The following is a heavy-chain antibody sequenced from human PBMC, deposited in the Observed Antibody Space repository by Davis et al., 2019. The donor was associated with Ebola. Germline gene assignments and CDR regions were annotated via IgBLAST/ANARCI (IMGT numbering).Heavy chain of an antibody. CDR2: INPYNGNT. D-gene: IGHD6-19*01. CDR1: GYTFTGYY. CDR3: ARERTSFSGHHFNY. J-gene: IGHJ4*02. Sequence: AASVKVSCKASGYTFTGYYIHWVRQAPGQGLEWMGFINPYNGNTNYAQKFQGRVTMTTDTSTSTVYMDLRSLTSDDTAVYYCARERTSFSGHHFNYWGQGTLVTVSS. V-gene: IGHV1-18*04.